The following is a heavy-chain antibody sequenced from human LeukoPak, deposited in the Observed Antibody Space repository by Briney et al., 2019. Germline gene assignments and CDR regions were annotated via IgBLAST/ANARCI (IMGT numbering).Heavy chain of an antibody. Sequence: GGSLRLSCAASGFTFSSYWMSWVRQAPGKGLEWVANIKQDGSEKYYVDSVKGRFTISRDNAKNSLYLQMSSLRAEDTAVYYCARDQGLVAAAGTSAHYGMDVWGQGTTVTVSS. V-gene: IGHV3-7*01. J-gene: IGHJ6*02. CDR1: GFTFSSYW. D-gene: IGHD6-13*01. CDR3: ARDQGLVAAAGTSAHYGMDV. CDR2: IKQDGSEK.